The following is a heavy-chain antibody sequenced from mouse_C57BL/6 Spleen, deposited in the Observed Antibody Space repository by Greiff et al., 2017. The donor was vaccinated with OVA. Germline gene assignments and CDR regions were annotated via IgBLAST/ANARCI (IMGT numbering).Heavy chain of an antibody. CDR3: ARRGGYYYGSRWYFDV. CDR1: GYTFTSYW. J-gene: IGHJ1*03. Sequence: VQLQQPGAELVKPGASVKLSCKASGYTFTSYWMQWVKQRPGQGLEWIGEIDPSDSYTNYNQKFKGKATLTVDTSSSTAYMQLSSLTSEDSAVYYCARRGGYYYGSRWYFDVWGTGTTVTVSS. CDR2: IDPSDSYT. V-gene: IGHV1-50*01. D-gene: IGHD1-1*01.